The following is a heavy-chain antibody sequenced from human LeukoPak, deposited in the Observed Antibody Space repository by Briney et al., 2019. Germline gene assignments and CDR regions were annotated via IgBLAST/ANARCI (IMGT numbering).Heavy chain of an antibody. CDR1: GFTFRSYA. CDR3: AKVGGRGAAAYFDY. V-gene: IGHV3-23*01. Sequence: GGSLRLSCAASGFTFRSYAMSWVRQAPGKGLEWVSGISGSGGGTYYADSVKGRCTISRDNSKNTLYLQMNSLRAEDTAVYYCAKVGGRGAAAYFDYWGQGTLHTVPS. CDR2: ISGSGGGT. D-gene: IGHD6-13*01. J-gene: IGHJ4*02.